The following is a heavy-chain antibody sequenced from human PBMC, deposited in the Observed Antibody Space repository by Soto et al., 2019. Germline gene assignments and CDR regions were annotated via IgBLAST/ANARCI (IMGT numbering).Heavy chain of an antibody. V-gene: IGHV3-30-3*01. CDR2: ISYDGSNK. D-gene: IGHD2-15*01. CDR1: GFTFSNYA. Sequence: QVQLVESGGGVVQPGRSLRLSCTASGFTFSNYAMRWVRQAPGKGLEWVAVISYDGSNKYYADSVKGRFTISRDNSKNTLYLQMNSLTTEDTAVYYCARDGGCSGGSCYNSLGYYYYYGMDVWGQGTTVTVSS. J-gene: IGHJ6*02. CDR3: ARDGGCSGGSCYNSLGYYYYYGMDV.